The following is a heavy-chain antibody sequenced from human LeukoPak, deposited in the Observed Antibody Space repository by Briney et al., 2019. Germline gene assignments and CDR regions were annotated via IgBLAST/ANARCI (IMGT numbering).Heavy chain of an antibody. D-gene: IGHD6-6*01. CDR2: IKEDGSEQ. CDR3: ARDDVSIPARPGWFDP. V-gene: IGHV3-7*01. J-gene: IGHJ5*02. Sequence: GGSLRLSCAASGFTFSSYWMHWVRQAPGKGLEWVANIKEDGSEQYYVDSVKGRFTISRDNAKSSLYLQMHSLRVEDTAVYYCARDDVSIPARPGWFDPWGQGTLVTVSS. CDR1: GFTFSSYW.